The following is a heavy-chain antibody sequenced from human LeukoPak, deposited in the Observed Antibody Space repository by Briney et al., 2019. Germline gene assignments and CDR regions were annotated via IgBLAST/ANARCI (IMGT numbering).Heavy chain of an antibody. Sequence: GGSLRLSCAASGFTFSSYSMNWVRQAPGKGLEWVSYSSSSSSSKYYADSVKGRFTISRDNAENSLYLQMNSLRDEDTAVYYCARDRVGATAGRYYYGMDVWGQGTTVTVSS. J-gene: IGHJ6*02. V-gene: IGHV3-48*02. CDR2: SSSSSSSK. CDR1: GFTFSSYS. D-gene: IGHD1-26*01. CDR3: ARDRVGATAGRYYYGMDV.